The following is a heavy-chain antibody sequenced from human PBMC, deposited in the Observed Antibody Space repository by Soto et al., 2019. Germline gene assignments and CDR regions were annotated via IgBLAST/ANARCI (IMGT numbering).Heavy chain of an antibody. D-gene: IGHD5-18*01. CDR1: GFTFSSYG. J-gene: IGHJ6*02. CDR2: IWYDGSNK. CDR3: ARDRVPVDTPTVIDDGMDV. V-gene: IGHV3-33*01. Sequence: GGSLILSCAASGFTFSSYGIHWVRQAPGKGLEWVAVIWYDGSNKYYAESVKGRFTISRDNSKNTLYLRMNSLRAEDTAVYYCARDRVPVDTPTVIDDGMDVSGQGTTVTVS.